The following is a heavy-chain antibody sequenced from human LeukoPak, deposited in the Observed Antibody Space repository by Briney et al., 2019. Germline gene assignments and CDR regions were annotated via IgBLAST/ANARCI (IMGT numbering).Heavy chain of an antibody. J-gene: IGHJ6*03. V-gene: IGHV4-39*07. CDR2: IYYSGRT. CDR1: AGSISSSNYY. CDR3: AKNYYYYYMDV. Sequence: SETLSLTCTVSAGSISSSNYYWGWIRQPPGKGLEWIGSIYYSGRTYYNPSLKSRVTISVNTSKKQFSLKLSSVTAADTAVYYCAKNYYYYYMDVWGKGTTVTVSS.